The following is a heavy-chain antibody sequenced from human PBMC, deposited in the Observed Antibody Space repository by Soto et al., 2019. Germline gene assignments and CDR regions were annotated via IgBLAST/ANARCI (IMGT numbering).Heavy chain of an antibody. V-gene: IGHV1-69*06. CDR1: GGTFSSYA. CDR3: ARDLRAAAGNYYYGMDV. D-gene: IGHD6-13*01. Sequence: SVKVSCKASGGTFSSYAISWVRRAPGQGLEWMGGIIPIFGTANYAQKFQGRVTITADKSTSTAYMELSSLRSEDTAVYYCARDLRAAAGNYYYGMDVWGQGTTVTVSS. CDR2: IIPIFGTA. J-gene: IGHJ6*02.